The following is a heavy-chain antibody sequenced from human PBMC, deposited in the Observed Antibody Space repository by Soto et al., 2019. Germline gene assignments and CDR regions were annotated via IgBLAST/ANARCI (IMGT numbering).Heavy chain of an antibody. D-gene: IGHD6-19*01. CDR2: INSDGSST. CDR1: GFTFRTYM. J-gene: IGHJ4*02. Sequence: GGSLRLSCAASGFTFRTYMMHWVRQAPGKGLVWVSRINSDGSSTNYADSVRGRFTISRDNAKNTLYLHMDSLRAEDTAVYYCATGHSSDWYYTFAHWGQGILVTVSS. CDR3: ATGHSSDWYYTFAH. V-gene: IGHV3-74*01.